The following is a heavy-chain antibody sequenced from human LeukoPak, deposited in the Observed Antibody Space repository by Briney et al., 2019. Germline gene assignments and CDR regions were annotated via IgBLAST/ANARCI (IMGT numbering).Heavy chain of an antibody. D-gene: IGHD3-3*01. V-gene: IGHV3-74*01. CDR1: VFTLSSYR. Sequence: PGGSLRLSCAASVFTLSSYRMRWVRQALRKGRVWVLRINSDESSTSYADSVKGRFTISRDNAKNTLYLQMNSLRAEDTAVYYCARAPVDYDFWCGYYTNYYYGMDVWGQGTTVTVSS. CDR3: ARAPVDYDFWCGYYTNYYYGMDV. J-gene: IGHJ6*02. CDR2: INSDESST.